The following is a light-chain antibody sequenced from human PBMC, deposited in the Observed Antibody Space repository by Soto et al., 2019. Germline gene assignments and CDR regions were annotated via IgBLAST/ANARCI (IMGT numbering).Light chain of an antibody. V-gene: IGLV1-51*01. Sequence: QSVLTQPPSVSAAPGQKVTISCSGSDSNIGNNYVSWYQQLPGTAPKLLIYDNNRRPSGIPDRFSGSKSGTSATLGITGLQTGDEADYYCGTWDSSLSGGVFDGGTKVTVL. CDR3: GTWDSSLSGGV. CDR1: DSNIGNNY. CDR2: DNN. J-gene: IGLJ2*01.